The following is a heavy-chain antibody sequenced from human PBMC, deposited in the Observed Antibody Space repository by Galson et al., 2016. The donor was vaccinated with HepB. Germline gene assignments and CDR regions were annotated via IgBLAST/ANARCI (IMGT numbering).Heavy chain of an antibody. CDR1: GYNFTAYW. CDR2: IYPGDSDT. Sequence: QSGAEVTKPGESLKISCKASGYNFTAYWIGWVRQMPGKGLEWMGIIYPGDSDTRYSPSFQGQVTISADKSITTAYLQWSSLKASDTAMYYCVRCAVAEHEDGFDPWGQGPLVTVSS. J-gene: IGHJ5*02. D-gene: IGHD6-19*01. V-gene: IGHV5-51*01. CDR3: VRCAVAEHEDGFDP.